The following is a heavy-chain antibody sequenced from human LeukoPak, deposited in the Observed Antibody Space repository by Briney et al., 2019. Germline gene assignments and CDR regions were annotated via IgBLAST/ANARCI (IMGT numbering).Heavy chain of an antibody. Sequence: GGSLRLSCAASGFTFSSFGMNWVRQAPGKGLEWVSYISSSGSTIYYADSVKGRFTISRDNSKNTLYLQMNSLRPEDTAVYYCARARSIVGVSPFQHWGQGTLVTVSS. CDR1: GFTFSSFG. V-gene: IGHV3-48*01. CDR3: ARARSIVGVSPFQH. CDR2: ISSSGSTI. J-gene: IGHJ1*01. D-gene: IGHD1-26*01.